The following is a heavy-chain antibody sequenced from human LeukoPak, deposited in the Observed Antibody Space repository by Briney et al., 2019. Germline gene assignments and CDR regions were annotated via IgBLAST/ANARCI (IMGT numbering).Heavy chain of an antibody. CDR3: ARPAPGGYYDSSGYGY. Sequence: SETLSLTCAVYGGSFSGYYWSWIRQPPGKGLEWIGEINHSGSTNYNPSLKSRVTISVDTSKNQFSLKLSSVTAADTAVCYCARPAPGGYYDSSGYGYWGQGTLVTVSS. CDR2: INHSGST. D-gene: IGHD3-22*01. J-gene: IGHJ4*02. CDR1: GGSFSGYY. V-gene: IGHV4-34*01.